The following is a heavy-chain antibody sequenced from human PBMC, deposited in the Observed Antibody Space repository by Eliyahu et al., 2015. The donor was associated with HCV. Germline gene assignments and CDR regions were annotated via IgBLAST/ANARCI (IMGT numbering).Heavy chain of an antibody. V-gene: IGHV1-18*01. CDR2: ISAYNGNX. CDR3: ARALGLQQSLHKSYFDY. J-gene: IGHJ4*02. D-gene: IGHD4-11*01. CDR1: GYTFTSYG. Sequence: QVQLVQSGAEVKKPGASVKVSCKASGYTFTSYGISWVRQAPGQGLEWMGWISAYNGNXNXAXKLQGRVTMTTDTSTSTAYMELRSLRSDDTAVYYCARALGLQQSLHKSYFDYWGQGTLVTVSS.